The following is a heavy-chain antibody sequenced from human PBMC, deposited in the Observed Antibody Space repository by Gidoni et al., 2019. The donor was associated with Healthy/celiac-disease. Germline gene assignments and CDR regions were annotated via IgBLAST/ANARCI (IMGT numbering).Heavy chain of an antibody. V-gene: IGHV3-49*04. CDR2: IRSKAYGGTT. Sequence: EVQLVESGGGLVQPGRSLRLSCTASGFPFGDYAMSWVRHAPGKGLEWVGFIRSKAYGGTTEYAASVKGRFTISRDDSKSIAYLQMNSLKTEDTAVYYCTRDGDIVVVPAAIPTGYYYGMDVWGQGTTVTVSS. CDR3: TRDGDIVVVPAAIPTGYYYGMDV. CDR1: GFPFGDYA. J-gene: IGHJ6*02. D-gene: IGHD2-2*02.